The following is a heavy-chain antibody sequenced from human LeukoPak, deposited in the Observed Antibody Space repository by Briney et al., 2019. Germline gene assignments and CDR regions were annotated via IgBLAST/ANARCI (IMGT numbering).Heavy chain of an antibody. CDR3: ARLQYYYDSSGFFDY. V-gene: IGHV4-39*07. J-gene: IGHJ4*02. CDR2: IYVGGST. CDR1: GGSISSSSYY. Sequence: ASETLSLICTVSGGSISSSSYYRGWIRQPPEKGLDWIGNIYVGGSTYYNPSLNSRVTLSLDTSRNQISLDLTSVTAADTAVYYCARLQYYYDSSGFFDYWGQGTVVTVSS. D-gene: IGHD3-22*01.